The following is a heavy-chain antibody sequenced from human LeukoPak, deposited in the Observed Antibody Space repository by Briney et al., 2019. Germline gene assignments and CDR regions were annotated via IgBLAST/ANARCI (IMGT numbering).Heavy chain of an antibody. V-gene: IGHV4-34*01. J-gene: IGHJ4*02. CDR2: INHSGST. D-gene: IGHD5-18*01. Sequence: SETLSLTCAVYGGSFSGYYWSWIRQPLGKGLEWIGEINHSGSTNYNPSLKSRVTISVDTSKNQFSLKLSSVTAADTAVYYCARDGTRGYSYAYAFDYWGQGTLVTVSS. CDR3: ARDGTRGYSYAYAFDY. CDR1: GGSFSGYY.